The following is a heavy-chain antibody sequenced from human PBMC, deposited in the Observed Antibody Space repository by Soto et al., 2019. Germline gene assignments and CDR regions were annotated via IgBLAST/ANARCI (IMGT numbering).Heavy chain of an antibody. CDR2: INHSGST. Sequence: QVQLQQWGAGLLKPSETLSLTCAVYGGSFSGYYWSWIRQPPGKGLEWIGEINHSGSTNYNPSLKSRVTIPVDTSKNRFSLQLSSVPAADTAVYCCEGASLVYCSGGSCYSGYYYYGMDVWGQGTTVTVSS. V-gene: IGHV4-34*01. CDR3: EGASLVYCSGGSCYSGYYYYGMDV. J-gene: IGHJ6*02. D-gene: IGHD2-15*01. CDR1: GGSFSGYY.